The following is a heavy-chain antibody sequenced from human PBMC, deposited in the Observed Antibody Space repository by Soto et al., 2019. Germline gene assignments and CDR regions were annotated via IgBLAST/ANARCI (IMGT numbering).Heavy chain of an antibody. CDR2: IWYDGSNK. CDR3: ATEMTISGVRVSFDY. J-gene: IGHJ4*02. Sequence: GGSLRLSCAASGFTFSSYGMHWVRQAPGKGLEWVAVIWYDGSNKFYADSVKGRFTISRDNSKNTLYLQMNSLRAEDTAVYYCATEMTISGVRVSFDYWGQGTLVTVSS. CDR1: GFTFSSYG. V-gene: IGHV3-30*02. D-gene: IGHD3-3*01.